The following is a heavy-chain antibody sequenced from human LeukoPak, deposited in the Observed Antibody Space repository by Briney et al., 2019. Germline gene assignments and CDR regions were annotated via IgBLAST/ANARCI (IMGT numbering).Heavy chain of an antibody. V-gene: IGHV3-74*01. D-gene: IGHD3-22*01. Sequence: GGSLRLSCAASGFTFSSYWMHWVRQAPGKGLVWVSRINSDGSSTSYADSVKGRFTISRDDAKNSLYLQMNNLRADDTAVYYCARDQPYYDSGAYYPWGQGTVVTVSS. CDR2: INSDGSST. J-gene: IGHJ5*02. CDR1: GFTFSSYW. CDR3: ARDQPYYDSGAYYP.